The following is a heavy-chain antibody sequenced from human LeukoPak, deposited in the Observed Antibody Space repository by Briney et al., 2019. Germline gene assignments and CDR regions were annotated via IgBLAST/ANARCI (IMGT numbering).Heavy chain of an antibody. CDR2: IHHNGGT. V-gene: IGHV4-61*01. CDR1: GDSIDINNYY. Sequence: PSETLSLTCTVSGDSIDINNYYWTWIRQPPGKRLEWIGYIHHNGGTNYNPSLWGRVTISRDTSENHFSLRLTSVTTADTAVYYCARDDNWGHGAFDIWGQGTMVTVSS. J-gene: IGHJ3*02. CDR3: ARDDNWGHGAFDI. D-gene: IGHD7-27*01.